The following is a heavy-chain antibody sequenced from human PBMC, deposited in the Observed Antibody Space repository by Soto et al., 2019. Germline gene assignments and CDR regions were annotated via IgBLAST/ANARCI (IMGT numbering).Heavy chain of an antibody. Sequence: PSETLSLTCTVSGGSISSTRYYWGWIRQPPGKGLEWIGTTYYTGSTYYNPSLKSRVTISVDMSKNQFSLKLSSVTAADTAVYYCARDYCRCSSCYKDNLNWFDLWSQGTLVTVSS. J-gene: IGHJ5*02. V-gene: IGHV4-39*07. D-gene: IGHD2-2*02. CDR1: GGSISSTRYY. CDR2: TYYTGST. CDR3: ARDYCRCSSCYKDNLNWFDL.